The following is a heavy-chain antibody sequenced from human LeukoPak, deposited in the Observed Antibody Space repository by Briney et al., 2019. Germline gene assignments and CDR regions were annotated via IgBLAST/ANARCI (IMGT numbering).Heavy chain of an antibody. V-gene: IGHV3-9*03. CDR1: GFTFDGYA. D-gene: IGHD2-8*01. Sequence: GRSLRLSCAASGFTFDGYAMHWVRQAPGKGLEWVSGISWNSGSIGYADSVKGRFTISRDNAKNSLYLQMNSLRAEDMALYYCAKDREPFCTNGVCDAFDIWGQGTMVTVSS. CDR3: AKDREPFCTNGVCDAFDI. CDR2: ISWNSGSI. J-gene: IGHJ3*02.